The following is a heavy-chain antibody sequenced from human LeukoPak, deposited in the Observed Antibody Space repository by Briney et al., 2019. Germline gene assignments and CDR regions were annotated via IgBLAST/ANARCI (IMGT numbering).Heavy chain of an antibody. V-gene: IGHV4-59*01. D-gene: IGHD2-21*02. J-gene: IGHJ6*02. CDR2: IYYSGST. Sequence: SETLSLTCTVSGVYISSYYWSGLRQPPGKGLEWVGYIYYSGSTNYNPSLKSRVTISVDTSKNQFSLKLSSVTAADTAVYYCARDEVVVTATTYYYYGMDVWGQGTTVTVSS. CDR1: GVYISSYY. CDR3: ARDEVVVTATTYYYYGMDV.